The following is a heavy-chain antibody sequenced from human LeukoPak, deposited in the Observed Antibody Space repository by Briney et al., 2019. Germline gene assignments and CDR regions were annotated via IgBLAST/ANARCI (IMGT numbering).Heavy chain of an antibody. CDR1: GFTFSSYW. Sequence: GGSLRLSCAASGFTFSSYWMHWVRQAPGKGLEWVSGISWNSGSIGYADSVKGRFTISRDNAKNSLYLQMNSLRAGDMALYYCAKGYYYDSSGYLDYWGQGTVVTVSS. CDR3: AKGYYYDSSGYLDY. J-gene: IGHJ4*02. V-gene: IGHV3-9*03. D-gene: IGHD3-22*01. CDR2: ISWNSGSI.